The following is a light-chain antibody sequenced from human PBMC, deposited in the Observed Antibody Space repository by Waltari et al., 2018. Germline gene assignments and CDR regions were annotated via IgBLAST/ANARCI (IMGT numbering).Light chain of an antibody. CDR3: SSYTGSSTI. CDR2: EVS. Sequence: QSALTQPASVSGSPGQSITISCTGTSSDVGGYDYVSWYQQHPGKAPKLMIYEVSNRPAGVSNRFSGSKSGNTASLPSCGPQAEDEADYYCSSYTGSSTIFGTGTKVTVV. CDR1: SSDVGGYDY. V-gene: IGLV2-14*01. J-gene: IGLJ1*01.